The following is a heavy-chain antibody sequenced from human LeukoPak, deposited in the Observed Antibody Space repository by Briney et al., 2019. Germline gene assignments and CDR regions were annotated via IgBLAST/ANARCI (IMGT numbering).Heavy chain of an antibody. J-gene: IGHJ4*02. CDR1: GFTFISYA. CDR3: AQLSWNPYYFDY. Sequence: EGSLRLSCAASGFTFISYAMSWVRQVPGKGLECVSAISGNGASTYYADSVKGRFTISRYNSRNTLYLEMNNLGADDTAVYFCAQLSWNPYYFDYWGQGTLVTVSS. CDR2: ISGNGAST. V-gene: IGHV3-23*01. D-gene: IGHD1-1*01.